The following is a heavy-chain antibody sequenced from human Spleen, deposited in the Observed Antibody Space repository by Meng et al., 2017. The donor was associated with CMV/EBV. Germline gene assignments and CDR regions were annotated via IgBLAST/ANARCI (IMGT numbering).Heavy chain of an antibody. J-gene: IGHJ6*02. Sequence: SLKISCAASGFTFDVYALHWVRQAPGKGLEWVSSISWNSGCIGYGDSVKGRFTISRDNAKNSLYLQMNSLRAEDTAVYYCARDRGTYGYVEYYYYYYSMDVWGQGTTVTVSS. CDR1: GFTFDVYA. CDR2: ISWNSGCI. D-gene: IGHD5-18*01. V-gene: IGHV3-9*01. CDR3: ARDRGTYGYVEYYYYYYSMDV.